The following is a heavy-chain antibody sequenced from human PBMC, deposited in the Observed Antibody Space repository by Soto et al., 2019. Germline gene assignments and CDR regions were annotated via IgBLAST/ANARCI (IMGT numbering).Heavy chain of an antibody. J-gene: IGHJ3*02. D-gene: IGHD3-3*02. CDR1: GGSISSSNW. Sequence: QVQLQESGPGLVKPSGTLSLTCAVSGGSISSSNWWSWVRHPPGKRREWIGGIYYSGSTTYNPSLKSRVTISVDKSKILCSLKLRSVTAADTAVYYCARDFHFRVGFRACDIWGQGTMVTVSA. V-gene: IGHV4-4*02. CDR2: IYYSGST. CDR3: ARDFHFRVGFRACDI.